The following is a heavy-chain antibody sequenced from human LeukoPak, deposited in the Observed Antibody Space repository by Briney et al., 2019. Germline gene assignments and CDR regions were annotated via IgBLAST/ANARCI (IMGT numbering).Heavy chain of an antibody. D-gene: IGHD6-13*01. CDR1: GYSISSGYY. V-gene: IGHV4-38-2*02. CDR3: ARDSSSWRADENFDY. CDR2: IYHSGST. J-gene: IGHJ4*02. Sequence: PSETLSLTCAVSGYSISSGYYWGWIRQPPGKGLEWIGSIYHSGSTYYNPSLKSRVTISVDTSKNQFSLKLSSVTAADTAVYYCARDSSSWRADENFDYWGQGTLVTVSS.